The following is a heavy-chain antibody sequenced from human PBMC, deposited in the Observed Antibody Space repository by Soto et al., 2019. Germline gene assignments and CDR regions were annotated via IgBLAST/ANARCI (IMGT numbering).Heavy chain of an antibody. CDR3: ARDTALWLLNYFDY. V-gene: IGHV3-33*01. CDR2: IWHDGSNE. CDR1: GFPFSSYG. Sequence: GGSLRLSCAASGFPFSSYGMHWVRQAPGKGLEWVAVIWHDGSNEQYVDSVKGRFTISRDNSKDTLYLQMNSLRVEDTALYYCARDTALWLLNYFDYWGQGALVTVSS. J-gene: IGHJ4*02. D-gene: IGHD5-18*01.